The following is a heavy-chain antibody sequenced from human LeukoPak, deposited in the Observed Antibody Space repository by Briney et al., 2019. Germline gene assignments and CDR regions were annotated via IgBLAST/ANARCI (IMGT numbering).Heavy chain of an antibody. CDR2: IKQDGSEK. J-gene: IGHJ4*02. CDR3: AKDRGSYYFDY. V-gene: IGHV3-7*01. Sequence: GGSLRLSCAASGFTFSNYWMSWCRQAPGKGLEWVANIKQDGSEKHYVDSVKARFTISRDNAKNSLYVQMNSLRAEDTAVYYCAKDRGSYYFDYWGQGTLVTVSS. CDR1: GFTFSNYW. D-gene: IGHD1-26*01.